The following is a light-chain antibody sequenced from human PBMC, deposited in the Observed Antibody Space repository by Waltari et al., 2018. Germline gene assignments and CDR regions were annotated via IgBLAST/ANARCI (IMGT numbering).Light chain of an antibody. Sequence: IVLTQSPGTLSFSPGERATLSCMASQSVGRSLAWYQQKPGQSPRLLIYDASSRAAGIPVRVSGSGSGTDFSLAISRLEPEDFAVYYCQKYVSLPATFGQGTKVEIK. J-gene: IGKJ1*01. CDR3: QKYVSLPAT. CDR2: DAS. V-gene: IGKV3-20*01. CDR1: QSVGRS.